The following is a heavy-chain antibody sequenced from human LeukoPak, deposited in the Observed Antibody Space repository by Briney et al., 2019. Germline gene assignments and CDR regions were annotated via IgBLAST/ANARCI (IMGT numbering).Heavy chain of an antibody. J-gene: IGHJ4*02. V-gene: IGHV3-23*01. CDR2: ISASGDVT. Sequence: GGSLRLSCAASGFTFSKFPMGWVRQAPGRGLEWVSAISASGDVTFYADSLRGRFTISRDNAKNSLYLQMNSLRAEDTAVYYCARDLIDIVVVPAAIPFDYWGQGTLVTVSS. D-gene: IGHD2-2*01. CDR3: ARDLIDIVVVPAAIPFDY. CDR1: GFTFSKFP.